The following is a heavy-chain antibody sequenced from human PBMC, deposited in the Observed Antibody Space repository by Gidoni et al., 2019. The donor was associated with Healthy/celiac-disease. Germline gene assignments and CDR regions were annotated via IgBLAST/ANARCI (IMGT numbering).Heavy chain of an antibody. Sequence: EVQLVESGGGLVKPGGSLRLSCAASGFTFSNAWMSWVRQAPGKGLEWVGRIKSKTDGGTTDYAAPVKGRFTISRDDSKNTLYLQMNSLKTEDTAVYYCTTDEEVEYSGWYGDYWGQGTLVTVSS. V-gene: IGHV3-15*01. CDR3: TTDEEVEYSGWYGDY. J-gene: IGHJ4*02. D-gene: IGHD6-19*01. CDR2: IKSKTDGGTT. CDR1: GFTFSNAW.